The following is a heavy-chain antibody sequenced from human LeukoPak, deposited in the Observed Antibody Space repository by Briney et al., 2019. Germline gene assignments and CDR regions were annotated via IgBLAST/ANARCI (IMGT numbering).Heavy chain of an antibody. J-gene: IGHJ4*02. CDR2: VNTDGSSK. CDR1: GFTFSTYW. CDR3: AREHHDVLSRVGFDY. Sequence: GGSLRLSCAASGFTFSTYWMHWVRQAPGKGPMWVSRVNTDGSSKLYADSVKGRFTISRDNAKSTLYLEMNSLRVEDTAVYYCAREHHDVLSRVGFDYLGQGILVTVAS. D-gene: IGHD3-16*01. V-gene: IGHV3-74*01.